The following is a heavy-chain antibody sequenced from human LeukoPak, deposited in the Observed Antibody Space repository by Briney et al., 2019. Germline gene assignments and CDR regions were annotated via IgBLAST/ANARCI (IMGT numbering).Heavy chain of an antibody. CDR3: AKDAVAGTPIDY. J-gene: IGHJ4*02. D-gene: IGHD6-19*01. CDR2: ISGSGGST. CDR1: GFTFDDYG. V-gene: IGHV3-23*01. Sequence: GGSLRHSCAGSGFTFDDYGMSRVRQAPGKGLEWVSAISGSGGSTYYADSVKGRFTISRDNSKNTLYLQMNSLRAEDTAVYYCAKDAVAGTPIDYWGQGTLVTVSS.